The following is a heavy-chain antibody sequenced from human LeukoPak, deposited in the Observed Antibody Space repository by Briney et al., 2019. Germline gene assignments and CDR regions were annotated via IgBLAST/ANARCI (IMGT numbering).Heavy chain of an antibody. J-gene: IGHJ4*02. CDR1: GYTFTSYG. CDR2: ISAYNGNT. V-gene: IGHV1-18*01. CDR3: ARDLGALRYFDWLLYD. D-gene: IGHD3-9*01. Sequence: ASVKVSCKASGYTFTSYGISWVRQAPGQGLEWMGWISAYNGNTNYAQKLQGRVTMTTDTSTSTAYMELRSLRSDDTAVYYCARDLGALRYFDWLLYDWGQGTLVTVSS.